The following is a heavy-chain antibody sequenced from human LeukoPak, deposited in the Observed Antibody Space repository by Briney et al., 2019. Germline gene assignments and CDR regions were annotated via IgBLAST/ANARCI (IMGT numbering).Heavy chain of an antibody. J-gene: IGHJ4*02. D-gene: IGHD6-6*01. CDR3: VYSSSSNPLY. V-gene: IGHV1-18*01. CDR2: ISAYNGNT. Sequence: ASVKVSCKASGYTFTSYGISWVRQAPGQGLEWMGWISAYNGNTNYAQKLQGRVTMTTDTSTSTAYMELSRLRSDDTAVYYCVYSSSSNPLYWGQGTLVTVSA. CDR1: GYTFTSYG.